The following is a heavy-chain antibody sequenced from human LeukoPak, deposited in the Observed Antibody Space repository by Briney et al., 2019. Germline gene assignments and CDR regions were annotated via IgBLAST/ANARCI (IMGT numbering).Heavy chain of an antibody. CDR3: ARVRRRRVVPAAIGAFDI. V-gene: IGHV4-38-2*01. Sequence: PSETLSLTCAVSGYSISSGYYWGWIRQPPGKGLEWIGRIYTSGSTNYNPSLESRVTMSVDTSKNQFSLKLSSVTAADTAVYYCARVRRRRVVPAAIGAFDIWGQGTMVTVSS. CDR2: IYTSGST. CDR1: GYSISSGYY. D-gene: IGHD2-2*01. J-gene: IGHJ3*02.